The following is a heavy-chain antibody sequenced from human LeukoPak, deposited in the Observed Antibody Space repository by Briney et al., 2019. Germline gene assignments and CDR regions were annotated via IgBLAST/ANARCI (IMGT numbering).Heavy chain of an antibody. V-gene: IGHV4-34*10. CDR2: INHSGST. CDR3: VRKDGDY. CDR1: GGSFSGYY. J-gene: IGHJ4*02. Sequence: SETLSLTCAVYGGSFSGYYWSWIRQPPGKGLEWIGEINHSGSTNYNPSLKSRVTMSLDTSKNQLYLNLRYVTAADTAIYYCVRKDGDYWGQGTLVTVSS.